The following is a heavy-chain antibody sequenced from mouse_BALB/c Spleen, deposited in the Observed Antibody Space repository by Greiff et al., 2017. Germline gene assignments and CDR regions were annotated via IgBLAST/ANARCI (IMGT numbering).Heavy chain of an antibody. Sequence: EVKLMESGGGLVQPGGSLRLSCATSGFTFTDYYMSWVRQPPGKALEWLGFIRNKANGYTTEYSASVKGRFTISRDNSQSILYLQMNTLRAEASATYCCARDEGSMITTNAMDYWGQGTSVTVSS. V-gene: IGHV7-3*02. D-gene: IGHD2-4*01. CDR1: GFTFTDYY. CDR2: IRNKANGYTT. CDR3: ARDEGSMITTNAMDY. J-gene: IGHJ4*01.